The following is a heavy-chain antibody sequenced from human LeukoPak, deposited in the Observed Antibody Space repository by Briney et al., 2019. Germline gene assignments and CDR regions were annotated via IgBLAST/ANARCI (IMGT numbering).Heavy chain of an antibody. Sequence: SETLSLTCTVSGGSISSYYWSWIRQPPGKGLEWIGYIYYSGSTNYNPSLKSRVTISVDTSKNQFSLKLSSVTAADTAVYYCARDYLIGPGLFEAFDIWGQGTMVTVSS. J-gene: IGHJ3*02. CDR2: IYYSGST. CDR1: GGSISSYY. CDR3: ARDYLIGPGLFEAFDI. D-gene: IGHD3-22*01. V-gene: IGHV4-59*01.